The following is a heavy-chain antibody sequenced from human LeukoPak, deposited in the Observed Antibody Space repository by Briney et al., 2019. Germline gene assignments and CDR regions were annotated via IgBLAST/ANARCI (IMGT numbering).Heavy chain of an antibody. CDR2: IKQDGSEK. V-gene: IGHV3-7*01. CDR3: ARDSTIVVVPAAILAKYYFDY. Sequence: GGSLRLSCAASGFTFSSYAMHWVRQAPGKGLEWVANIKQDGSEKYYVDSVKGRFTISRDNAKNSLYLQMNSLRAEDTAVYYCARDSTIVVVPAAILAKYYFDYWGQGTLVTVSS. J-gene: IGHJ4*02. CDR1: GFTFSSYA. D-gene: IGHD2-2*01.